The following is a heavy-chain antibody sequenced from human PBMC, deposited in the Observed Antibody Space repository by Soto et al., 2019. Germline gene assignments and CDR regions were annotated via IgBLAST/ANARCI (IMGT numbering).Heavy chain of an antibody. J-gene: IGHJ4*02. Sequence: SETLSLTCTVSGGSISSGGYYWTWVRQPPGQGLEWIGEIDRTGSTNYNPSLKSRVTISLDKSENKFSLKVTSLTAADTAVYYCARRDPGTSVDYWGQGTLVTVSS. CDR2: IDRTGST. D-gene: IGHD1-7*01. CDR3: ARRDPGTSVDY. V-gene: IGHV4-39*07. CDR1: GGSISSGGYY.